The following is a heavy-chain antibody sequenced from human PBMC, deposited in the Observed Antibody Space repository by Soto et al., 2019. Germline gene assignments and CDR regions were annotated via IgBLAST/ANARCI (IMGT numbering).Heavy chain of an antibody. CDR3: AKAYCTNGVCYPLDY. Sequence: EVQLVESGGGLVQPGRSLRLSCAASGFTFDDYAMHWVRQAPGKGLEWVSGISWNSGSIGYADSVKGRFTISRDNAKNSLYRQINSLRAEDTALYYCAKAYCTNGVCYPLDYWGQGTLVTVSS. J-gene: IGHJ4*02. V-gene: IGHV3-9*01. CDR1: GFTFDDYA. D-gene: IGHD2-8*01. CDR2: ISWNSGSI.